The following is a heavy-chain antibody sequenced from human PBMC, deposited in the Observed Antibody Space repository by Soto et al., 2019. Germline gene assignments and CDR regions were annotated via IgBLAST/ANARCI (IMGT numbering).Heavy chain of an antibody. CDR3: ARERAIAATGIFYY. CDR2: TSYDGKNK. CDR1: GFTFSNFV. V-gene: IGHV3-30*04. D-gene: IGHD6-13*01. Sequence: QVQLVESGGGVVQPGGSLRLSCAASGFTFSNFVMHWVRQAPGKGLEWVAATSYDGKNKDHADSVKGRFTISRDNSKNMLYLQMNSLRHEDTAVYFCARERAIAATGIFYYWGQGTLVTVFS. J-gene: IGHJ4*02.